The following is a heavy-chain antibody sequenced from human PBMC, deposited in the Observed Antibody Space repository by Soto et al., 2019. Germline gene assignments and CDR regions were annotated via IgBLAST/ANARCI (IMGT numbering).Heavy chain of an antibody. CDR1: GLTFSTSA. CDR3: AKGCGGDCYSGVDY. CDR2: ISGSGGGT. J-gene: IGHJ4*02. D-gene: IGHD2-21*02. Sequence: EVQLLESGGGLVQPGGSPRLSCAASGLTFSTSAMSWVRQAPGRGLEWVSGISGSGGGTYYAGSVKGRFTISRDNSKNTLYLQMNSLRAEDTAVYYCAKGCGGDCYSGVDYWGQGTLVTVSS. V-gene: IGHV3-23*01.